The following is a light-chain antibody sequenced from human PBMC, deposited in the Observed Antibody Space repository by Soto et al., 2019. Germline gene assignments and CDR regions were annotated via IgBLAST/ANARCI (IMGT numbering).Light chain of an antibody. CDR2: AAS. CDR1: QDIRNY. V-gene: IGKV1-9*01. Sequence: DIQLTQSPSFLSTSVGDRDTITCRASQDIRNYLAWYQQKPGKAPKVLIYAASTLLSGVPSRFSGSGFGTEFSLTISSLQPEEFATYYCQQLDSYARPFGQGTKVDIK. J-gene: IGKJ1*01. CDR3: QQLDSYARP.